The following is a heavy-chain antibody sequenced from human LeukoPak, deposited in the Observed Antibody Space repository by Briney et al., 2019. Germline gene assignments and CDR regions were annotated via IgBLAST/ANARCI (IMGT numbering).Heavy chain of an antibody. CDR2: IYHSGST. CDR3: ARLPNPYYYDSSGYFDY. CDR1: GGSISSGGYS. D-gene: IGHD3-22*01. Sequence: PSETLSLTCAVSGGSISSGGYSWSWIRQPPGTGLEWIGYIYHSGSTNYNPSLKSRVTISVDTSKNQFSLKLSSVTAADTAVYYCARLPNPYYYDSSGYFDYWGQGTLVTVSS. J-gene: IGHJ4*02. V-gene: IGHV4-30-2*01.